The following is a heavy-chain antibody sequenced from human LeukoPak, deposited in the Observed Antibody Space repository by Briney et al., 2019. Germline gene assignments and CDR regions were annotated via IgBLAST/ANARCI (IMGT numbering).Heavy chain of an antibody. CDR3: GRAETGDPDY. D-gene: IGHD3-10*01. CDR1: GYTFPSYG. J-gene: IGHJ4*02. V-gene: IGHV1-18*01. Sequence: ASVQVSCKASGYTFPSYGISWVRQAPGQGLAWMGWISDYNGNTNYAQKPQGRVTMTTETSTRTAHIEPRSLRADEPGVFFRGRAETGDPDYRGQGTLVTVSS. CDR2: ISDYNGNT.